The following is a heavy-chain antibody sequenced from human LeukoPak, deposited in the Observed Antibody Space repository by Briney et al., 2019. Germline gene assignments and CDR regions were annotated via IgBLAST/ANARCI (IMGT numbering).Heavy chain of an antibody. Sequence: GGSLRLSCAASGFTFSSYAMSWVRQAPGKGLEWVSAISGSGGSTYYADSVKGRFTISRDNSKNTLYLQMNSLRAEDTAVYYCAKDPRYCSSTSCLYYYYYMDVWGKGTTVTVSS. CDR2: ISGSGGST. D-gene: IGHD2-2*01. J-gene: IGHJ6*03. V-gene: IGHV3-23*01. CDR3: AKDPRYCSSTSCLYYYYYMDV. CDR1: GFTFSSYA.